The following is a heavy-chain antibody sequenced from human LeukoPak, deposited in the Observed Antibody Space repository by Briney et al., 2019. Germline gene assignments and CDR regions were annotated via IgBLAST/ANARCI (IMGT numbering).Heavy chain of an antibody. CDR1: GYTFTSYD. CDR3: ARELGGDGFDI. V-gene: IGHV1-46*01. CDR2: INPSGGST. Sequence: ASVKVSCKASGYTFTSYDINWVRQATGQGLEWMGIINPSGGSTRNAQKFQGRVTMTRDTSTSTVYMELSSLKSEDTAVYYCARELGGDGFDIWGQGTMVTVSS. J-gene: IGHJ3*02.